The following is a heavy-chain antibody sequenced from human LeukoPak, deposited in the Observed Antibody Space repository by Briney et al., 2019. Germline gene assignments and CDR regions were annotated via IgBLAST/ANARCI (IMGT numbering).Heavy chain of an antibody. Sequence: SGGSLRLSCTASGLTFSTSGFNWVRQAPGKGLEWVASIGPTGSDRYHADSIKGRFTISRDNANNFLYLQMNSLRAEDTSVYYCATETNGRHYDYWGQGTLLTVSS. V-gene: IGHV3-21*06. CDR3: ATETNGRHYDY. D-gene: IGHD1-14*01. CDR1: GLTFSTSG. J-gene: IGHJ4*02. CDR2: IGPTGSDR.